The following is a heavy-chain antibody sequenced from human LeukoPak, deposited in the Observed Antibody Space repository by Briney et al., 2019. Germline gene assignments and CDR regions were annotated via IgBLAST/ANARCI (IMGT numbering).Heavy chain of an antibody. CDR3: ASAPSGSSAWYYFDK. J-gene: IGHJ4*02. CDR2: IYYSGNT. Sequence: SETLSLTCTVSGGSISSSSDYWGWIRQPPGKGLEWIGSIYYSGNTYYNPSLKSRVTISVDTSKKQFSLKLSSVTAADTAVYYCASAPSGSSAWYYFDKWGQGTLVTVSS. V-gene: IGHV4-39*01. D-gene: IGHD6-19*01. CDR1: GGSISSSSDY.